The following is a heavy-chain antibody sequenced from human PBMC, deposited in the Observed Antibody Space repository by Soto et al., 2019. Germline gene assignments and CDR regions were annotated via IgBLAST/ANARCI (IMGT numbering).Heavy chain of an antibody. Sequence: QVQLVQSGAEVKKPGASVKVSCKASGYTFTSYGISWVRQAPGQGLEWMGWISAYNGNTNYAQKLQGRVTMTTDTSXSXXYMELRSLRSDDTAVYYCARGLLEWLLGNYYGMDVWVQGTTVTVSS. V-gene: IGHV1-18*01. D-gene: IGHD3-3*01. CDR2: ISAYNGNT. CDR1: GYTFTSYG. J-gene: IGHJ6*02. CDR3: ARGLLEWLLGNYYGMDV.